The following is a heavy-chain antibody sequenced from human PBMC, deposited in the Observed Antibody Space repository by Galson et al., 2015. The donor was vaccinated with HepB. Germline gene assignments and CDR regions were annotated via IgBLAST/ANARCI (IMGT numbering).Heavy chain of an antibody. Sequence: SLRLSCAASGFTFSSYSMNWVRQAPGKGLEWVSSISSSSSYIYYADSVKGRFTISRDNAKNSLALQMKSLRVEDTAVYLCARDAYASGSLDYWGQGTLVTVSS. V-gene: IGHV3-21*01. CDR2: ISSSSSYI. D-gene: IGHD2-2*01. CDR1: GFTFSSYS. CDR3: ARDAYASGSLDY. J-gene: IGHJ4*02.